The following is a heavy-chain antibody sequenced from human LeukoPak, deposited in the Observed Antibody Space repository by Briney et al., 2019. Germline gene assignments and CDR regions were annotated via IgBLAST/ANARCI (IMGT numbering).Heavy chain of an antibody. D-gene: IGHD3-3*01. V-gene: IGHV3-11*01. J-gene: IGHJ4*02. CDR1: GFTFSDYY. CDR3: ARVRFYDFWSGAFDY. CDR2: ISSSGSTI. Sequence: GGSLRLSCAASGFTFSDYYMSWIRQAPGKGLEWVSYISSSGSTIYYADSVKGRFTTSRDNAKNSLYLQMNSLRAEDTAVYYCARVRFYDFWSGAFDYWGQGTLVTVSS.